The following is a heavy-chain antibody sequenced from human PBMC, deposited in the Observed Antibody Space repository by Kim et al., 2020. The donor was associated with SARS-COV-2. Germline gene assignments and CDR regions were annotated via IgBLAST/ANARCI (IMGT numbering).Heavy chain of an antibody. J-gene: IGHJ4*02. V-gene: IGHV1-2*02. Sequence: NYAQKFQGRVTMTRATSISTAYMELSRLGSDDTAVYYCATRPLPAANYFDYWGQGTLVTVSS. CDR3: ATRPLPAANYFDY. D-gene: IGHD2-2*01.